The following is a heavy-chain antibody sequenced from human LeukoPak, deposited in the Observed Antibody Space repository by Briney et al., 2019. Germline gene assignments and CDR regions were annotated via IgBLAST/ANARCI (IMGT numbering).Heavy chain of an antibody. J-gene: IGHJ4*02. CDR2: IDYSGNT. D-gene: IGHD3-10*01. Sequence: PSETLSLTCTVSGGSISSSGYCWGWIRQPPGKGLEWIGSIDYSGNTNYNPSLKSRVTISVDMSKNQFSLKLSSVTAADTAVYYCARALDQLWFGELSYYFDYWGQGTLVTVSS. V-gene: IGHV4-39*01. CDR3: ARALDQLWFGELSYYFDY. CDR1: GGSISSSGYC.